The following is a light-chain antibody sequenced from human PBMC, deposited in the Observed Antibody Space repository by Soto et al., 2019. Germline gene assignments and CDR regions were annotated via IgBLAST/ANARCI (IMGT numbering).Light chain of an antibody. CDR1: QSISSY. V-gene: IGKV1-39*01. CDR2: AAS. CDR3: QQSYSTPPT. Sequence: DIQMTQSPSSLSASVGDRVTITCRASQSISSYLNWYQQKPGKDPKLLIYAASSLQSGVPSRFSGSGSGTDFTLTISSLQTDDFATYYCQQSYSTPPTFGQGTKLEIK. J-gene: IGKJ2*01.